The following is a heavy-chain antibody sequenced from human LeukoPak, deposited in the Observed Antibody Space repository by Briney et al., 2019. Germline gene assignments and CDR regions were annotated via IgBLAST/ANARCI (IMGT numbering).Heavy chain of an antibody. D-gene: IGHD3-9*01. CDR2: IYTSGST. CDR1: GGSISSGSYY. V-gene: IGHV4-61*02. Sequence: SETLSLTCTVSGGSISSGSYYWSWIRQPAGKGLEWIGRIYTSGSTNYNPSLKSRVTISVDTSKNQFSLKPSSVTAADTAVYYCARALRYFDPVEMWGQGTLVTVSS. CDR3: ARALRYFDPVEM. J-gene: IGHJ4*02.